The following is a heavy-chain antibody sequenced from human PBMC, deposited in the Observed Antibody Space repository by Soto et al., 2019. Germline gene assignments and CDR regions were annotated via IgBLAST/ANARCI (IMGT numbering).Heavy chain of an antibody. D-gene: IGHD2-21*01. Sequence: EVQLVESGGGLVQPGRSLRLSCVGSGFTFDDYAMHWVRQAPGKGLEWVSGISWNSGNIGYANSVKGRFTISRDNGKNSLYLQMNSLRAEDTALYYCAKRVYCGYGMDVWGQGTTVTVSS. J-gene: IGHJ6*02. CDR3: AKRVYCGYGMDV. CDR2: ISWNSGNI. CDR1: GFTFDDYA. V-gene: IGHV3-9*01.